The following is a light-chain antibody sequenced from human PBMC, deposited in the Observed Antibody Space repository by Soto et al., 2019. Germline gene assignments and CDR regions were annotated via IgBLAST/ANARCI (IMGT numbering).Light chain of an antibody. Sequence: EVVLTQSPGTLSLSPGERASLSCRASQSVIRSYLAWYQHKPGQAPRLLIYGASRRATGIPDRFSGSGSGTDFTLTISRLEPEDFAVYYCQQYGSSPITFGQGTRLEIK. V-gene: IGKV3-20*01. J-gene: IGKJ5*01. CDR1: QSVIRSY. CDR2: GAS. CDR3: QQYGSSPIT.